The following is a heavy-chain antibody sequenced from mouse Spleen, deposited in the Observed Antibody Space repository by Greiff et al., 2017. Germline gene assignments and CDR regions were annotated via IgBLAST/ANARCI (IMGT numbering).Heavy chain of an antibody. CDR2: INPSTGGT. V-gene: IGHV1-42*01. D-gene: IGHD2-14*01. CDR1: GYSFTGYY. Sequence: VQLKESGPELVKPGASVKISCKASGYSFTGYYMNWVKQSPEKSLEWIGEINPSTGGTTYNQKFKAKATLTVDKSSSTAYMQLKSLTSEDSAVYYGARSGANYRYLDYWGQGTTLTVSS. CDR3: ARSGANYRYLDY. J-gene: IGHJ2*01.